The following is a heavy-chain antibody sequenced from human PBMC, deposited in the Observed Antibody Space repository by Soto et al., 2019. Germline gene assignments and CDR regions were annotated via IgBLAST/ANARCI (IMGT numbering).Heavy chain of an antibody. Sequence: QPGGSLRLSSVASKFTFSIYWMGWVRQPPGKGLEWVANINQGGSEEYYVDSVTGRFTISRDNAKNTLYLQMSSLTVEDTAIYFCARAASTGTVDYWGPGTLVTVSS. D-gene: IGHD1-1*01. V-gene: IGHV3-7*04. J-gene: IGHJ4*02. CDR1: KFTFSIYW. CDR3: ARAASTGTVDY. CDR2: INQGGSEE.